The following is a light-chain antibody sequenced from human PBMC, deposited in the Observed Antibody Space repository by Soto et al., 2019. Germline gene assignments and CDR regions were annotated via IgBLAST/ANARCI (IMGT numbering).Light chain of an antibody. CDR2: AAS. CDR3: QQSYKSPPT. Sequence: DIQMTQSPSSLSASILDRVTITCRASQNISQFLNWYQQKQGKVPKLQIYAASSLRSGVPSRFSGSGSGTEFSIAISSLDPDDFATYYCQQSYKSPPTFGQGTKVDIK. V-gene: IGKV1-39*01. CDR1: QNISQF. J-gene: IGKJ1*01.